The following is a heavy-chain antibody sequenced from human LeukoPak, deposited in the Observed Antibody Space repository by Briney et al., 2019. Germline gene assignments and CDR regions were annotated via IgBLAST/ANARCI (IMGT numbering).Heavy chain of an antibody. CDR1: GYTFTTYD. CDR3: ARDVCSSSWYSSRLRNGMDV. Sequence: ASVKVSCKASGYTFTTYDINWVRQATGQGLEWMGWMNPNSGNTGYAQKFQGRVTMTRNTSMSTAYMELNSLRSEDTAVYYCARDVCSSSWYSSRLRNGMDVWGQGTTVTVSS. V-gene: IGHV1-8*01. D-gene: IGHD6-13*01. J-gene: IGHJ6*02. CDR2: MNPNSGNT.